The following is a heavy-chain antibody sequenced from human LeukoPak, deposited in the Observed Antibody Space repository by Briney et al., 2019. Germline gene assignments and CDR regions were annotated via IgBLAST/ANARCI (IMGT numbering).Heavy chain of an antibody. CDR1: GGTFSSYT. CDR2: IIPILGIA. D-gene: IGHD3-22*01. CDR3: ARAPSDYYDSSGYGWFDP. J-gene: IGHJ5*02. Sequence: ASVKVSCKASGGTFSSYTISWVRQAPGQGLEWMGRIIPILGIANYAQKFQGRVTITADKSTSTAYMELSSLRSEDTAVYYCARAPSDYYDSSGYGWFDPWGQGTLVTVSS. V-gene: IGHV1-69*02.